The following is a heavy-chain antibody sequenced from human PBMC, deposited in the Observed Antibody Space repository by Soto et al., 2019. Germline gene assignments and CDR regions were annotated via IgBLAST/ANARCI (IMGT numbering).Heavy chain of an antibody. CDR1: GGTFSSYA. J-gene: IGHJ6*02. V-gene: IGHV1-69*13. Sequence: GASVKVSCKASGGTFSSYAISWVRQAPGQGLEWMGGIIPIFGTANYAQKFQGRVTITADESTSTAYMELSSLRSEDTAVYYCARSKQGYCSSTSCYFHPYYYYGMDVWGQGTTVTVSS. D-gene: IGHD2-2*01. CDR2: IIPIFGTA. CDR3: ARSKQGYCSSTSCYFHPYYYYGMDV.